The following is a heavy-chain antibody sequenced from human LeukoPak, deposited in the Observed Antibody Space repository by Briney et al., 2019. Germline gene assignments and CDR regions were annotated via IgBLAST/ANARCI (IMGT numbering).Heavy chain of an antibody. CDR1: GGSFSGYY. CDR3: ASLYCSSTSCYADP. CDR2: INHSGST. D-gene: IGHD2-2*01. Sequence: PSETLSLTCAVYGGSFSGYYWSWLRQPPGKGLEWIGEINHSGSTNYNPSLTSRVTISVDTSKNQFSLKLSSVTAADTAVYYCASLYCSSTSCYADPWGQGTLVTVSS. J-gene: IGHJ5*02. V-gene: IGHV4-34*01.